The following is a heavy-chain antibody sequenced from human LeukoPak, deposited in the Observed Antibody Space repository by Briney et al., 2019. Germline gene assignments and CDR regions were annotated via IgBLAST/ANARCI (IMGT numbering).Heavy chain of an antibody. CDR2: IYYSGST. V-gene: IGHV4-59*08. J-gene: IGHJ4*02. CDR3: ARHYDSSGYYTLTTFDY. Sequence: SETLSLTCTVSGGSISSYYWSWIRQPPGKGLEWIAYIYYSGSTNYNPSLKSRVTISVDTSKNQFSLKLSSVTAADTAVYYCARHYDSSGYYTLTTFDYWGQGTLVTVSS. CDR1: GGSISSYY. D-gene: IGHD3-22*01.